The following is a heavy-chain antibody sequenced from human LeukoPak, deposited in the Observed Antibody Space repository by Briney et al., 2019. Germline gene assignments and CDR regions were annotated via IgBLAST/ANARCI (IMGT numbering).Heavy chain of an antibody. J-gene: IGHJ6*04. Sequence: SETLSLTCTVSGGSISSYYWSWIRQPPGKGLEWIGYIYYTGSTNYNPSLKSRVTISVDTSKNQFSLKLSSVTAADTAVYYCASETYYYGSGSRYNGVWGKGTTVTVSS. V-gene: IGHV4-59*12. CDR1: GGSISSYY. CDR3: ASETYYYGSGSRYNGV. CDR2: IYYTGST. D-gene: IGHD3-10*01.